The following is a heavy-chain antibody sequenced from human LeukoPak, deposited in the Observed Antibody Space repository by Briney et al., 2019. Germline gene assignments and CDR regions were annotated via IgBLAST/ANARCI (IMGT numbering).Heavy chain of an antibody. CDR3: AKARGNYFTHLDY. Sequence: GGSLRLSCAASGFTFTNYAMSWVRQAPGKGLEWVSTVTGSSDSTFYAVSVKGRFTISRDNSKNTLFLQMNSLRAEDTAVYYCAKARGNYFTHLDYWGQGTLVTVSS. V-gene: IGHV3-23*01. CDR2: VTGSSDST. CDR1: GFTFTNYA. J-gene: IGHJ4*02. D-gene: IGHD2/OR15-2a*01.